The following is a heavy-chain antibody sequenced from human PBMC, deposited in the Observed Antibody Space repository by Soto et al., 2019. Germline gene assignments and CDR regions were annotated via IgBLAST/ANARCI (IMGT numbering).Heavy chain of an antibody. CDR1: GASIRSSSYY. J-gene: IGHJ4*02. CDR2: IYYSENT. Sequence: QVQLQESGPGLVKPSETLSLTCTVSGASIRSSSYYWGWIRQPPGKGLEWIGSIYYSENTYYNPSLKSRATIFVDTSKNYFSLYVTAVTAADTAVYHCARATVAVAAGFDYWGQGARVTVPS. D-gene: IGHD6-19*01. V-gene: IGHV4-39*02. CDR3: ARATVAVAAGFDY.